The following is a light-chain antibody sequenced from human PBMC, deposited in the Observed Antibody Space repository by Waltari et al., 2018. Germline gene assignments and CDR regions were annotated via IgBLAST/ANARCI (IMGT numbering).Light chain of an antibody. Sequence: EIVLTQSPATLSLSPGQQATLSCRASQSVSSYLAWYQQKPGQAPRLLIYDASNRATGIPARFSGSGSGTDFTLTISSLEPEDFAVYYCQQRSNWPPYTFGQGTKLEIK. CDR2: DAS. J-gene: IGKJ2*01. CDR1: QSVSSY. CDR3: QQRSNWPPYT. V-gene: IGKV3-11*01.